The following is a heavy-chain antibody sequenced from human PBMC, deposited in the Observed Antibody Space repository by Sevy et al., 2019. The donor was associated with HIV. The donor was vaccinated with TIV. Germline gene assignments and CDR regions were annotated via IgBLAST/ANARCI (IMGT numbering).Heavy chain of an antibody. D-gene: IGHD1-20*01. CDR2: IKCTIDGGPTP. V-gene: IGHV3-15*07. CDR3: TTDPAPCSDTSTYNCLCPDAY. J-gene: IGHJ4*02. CDR1: GVSFSNAW. Sequence: GGSLRLSCAASGVSFSNAWMNWVRQAPGKGLEWVGHIKCTIDGGPTPRYAAPVSDRFTISKDYSSETLYVHLQMNSLRTEDTAVYYCTTDPAPCSDTSTYNCLCPDAYWGQGTLVTVSS.